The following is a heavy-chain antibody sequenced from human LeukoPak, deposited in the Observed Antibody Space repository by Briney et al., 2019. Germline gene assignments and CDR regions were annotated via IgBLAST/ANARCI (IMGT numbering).Heavy chain of an antibody. D-gene: IGHD4-17*01. CDR1: GFTFSSDS. V-gene: IGHV3-48*01. CDR2: ISSSYIT. CDR3: ARQVTTYDF. J-gene: IGHJ4*02. Sequence: GGSLRLSCAASGFTFSSDSMKWVRQAPGKGPEWVSYISSSYITYYADSVKGRFTISRDNAKNSLYLQMNSLRAEDTAVYYCARQVTTYDFWGQGTLVTVSS.